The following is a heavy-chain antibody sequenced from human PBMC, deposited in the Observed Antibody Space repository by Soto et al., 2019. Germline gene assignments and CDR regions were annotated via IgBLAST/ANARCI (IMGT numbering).Heavy chain of an antibody. CDR3: ATMSSGRTHPDQNWFDP. J-gene: IGHJ5*02. CDR1: GGSISSYY. D-gene: IGHD6-19*01. Sequence: SETLSLTCTVSGGSISSYYWSWIRQPPGKGLEWIGYIYYSGSTNYNPSLKSRVTISVDTSKNQFSLKLSSVTAADTAVYYCATMSSGRTHPDQNWFDPWGQGTLVTVSS. V-gene: IGHV4-59*01. CDR2: IYYSGST.